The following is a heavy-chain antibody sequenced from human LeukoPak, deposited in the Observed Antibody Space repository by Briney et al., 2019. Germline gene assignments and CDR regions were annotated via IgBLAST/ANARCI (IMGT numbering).Heavy chain of an antibody. CDR2: INSDGSNK. CDR3: ARGYGADV. J-gene: IGHJ6*04. CDR1: GFNFRTYW. V-gene: IGHV3-74*01. Sequence: GGPLSLSCAASGFNFRTYWMHWVRQPPGKGLVWVSRINSDGSNKTYADSVKGRFTVSRDNAMNTLYLQMHSLRAEDTALYFCARGYGADVWGKGTMVTVSS.